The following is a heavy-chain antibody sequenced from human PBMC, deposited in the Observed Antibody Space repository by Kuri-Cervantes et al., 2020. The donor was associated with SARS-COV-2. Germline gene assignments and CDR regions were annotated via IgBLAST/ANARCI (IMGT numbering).Heavy chain of an antibody. V-gene: IGHV1-69*06. J-gene: IGHJ4*02. CDR3: TRLRQLEEGY. D-gene: IGHD1-1*01. CDR1: GGTFSSHA. CDR2: TIPIFGTA. Sequence: SVKVSCKASGGTFSSHAISWVRQAPGQGLEWMGGTIPIFGTANYAQKFQGRVTMTRDTSITTAYLAMNSLTSDDTAVYYCTRLRQLEEGYWGQGTLVTVSS.